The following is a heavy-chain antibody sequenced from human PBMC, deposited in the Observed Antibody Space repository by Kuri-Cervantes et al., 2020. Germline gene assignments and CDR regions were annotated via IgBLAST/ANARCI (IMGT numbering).Heavy chain of an antibody. CDR1: GGSISSSSYY. CDR3: ARTGGWLGLGYYYGMDV. D-gene: IGHD5-12*01. J-gene: IGHJ6*02. Sequence: SETLSLTCTVSGGSISSSSYYWGWIRQPPGKGLEWIGSIYYSGSTYYNPSLKSRVTISVDTSKNQFSLQLNSVTPEDTAVYYCARTGGWLGLGYYYGMDVWGQGTTVTVSS. CDR2: IYYSGST. V-gene: IGHV4-39*01.